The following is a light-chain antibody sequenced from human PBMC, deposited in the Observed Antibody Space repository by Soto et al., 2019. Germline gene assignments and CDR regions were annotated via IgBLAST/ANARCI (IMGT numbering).Light chain of an antibody. CDR2: KPS. Sequence: DIQMTQSPSTLSASVGDTVTITCRASQSISSWLAWYQQKPGKAPKLLIYKPSSLQTGVPSRFSGSGSGTEFTLTSSCLQPDDFATYYCQQSDSLWTFGQGTKVEIK. CDR1: QSISSW. V-gene: IGKV1-5*03. CDR3: QQSDSLWT. J-gene: IGKJ1*01.